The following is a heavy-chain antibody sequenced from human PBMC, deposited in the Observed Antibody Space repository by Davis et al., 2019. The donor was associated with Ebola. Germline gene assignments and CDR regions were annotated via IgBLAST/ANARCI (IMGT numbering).Heavy chain of an antibody. V-gene: IGHV1-18*01. J-gene: IGHJ6*02. CDR3: ARDLLPYYYDSSGYYRYYYYYGMDV. CDR2: ISAYNGNT. CDR1: GYIFTSYG. D-gene: IGHD3-22*01. Sequence: ASVKISCKASGYIFTSYGISWVRQAPRQGLEWMGWISAYNGNTNYAQKLQGRVTMTTDTSTSTVFMELSSLRSEDTAVYYCARDLLPYYYDSSGYYRYYYYYGMDVWGQGTTVTVSS.